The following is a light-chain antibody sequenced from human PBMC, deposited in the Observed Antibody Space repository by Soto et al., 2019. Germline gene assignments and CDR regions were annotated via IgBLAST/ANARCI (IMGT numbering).Light chain of an antibody. CDR3: QHYNSYSQGWT. Sequence: DVQMTQSHSTLSASVGDRVTITCRASQSISSWLAWYQQKPWKAPKLLIYDASSLESGVPSRFSGSGSGTEFTLTISSLQPDDFATYYCQHYNSYSQGWTFGQGTKVDIK. CDR2: DAS. CDR1: QSISSW. V-gene: IGKV1-5*01. J-gene: IGKJ1*01.